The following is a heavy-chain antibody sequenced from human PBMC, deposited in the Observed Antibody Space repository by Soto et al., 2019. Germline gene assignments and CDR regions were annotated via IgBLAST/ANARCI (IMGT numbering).Heavy chain of an antibody. CDR2: ISSDGNHK. D-gene: IGHD1-1*01. V-gene: IGHV3-30*09. Sequence: QVQLVESGGGVVQPGRSLRLSCAASGFSVSAYTVHWVRQAPGKGLEWVAVISSDGNHKYYTDSVKGRFAISRDTSTNTVYLQMNSLGPEDTAVYYGAGSEQPLFAYWGQGTLVTVSS. CDR1: GFSVSAYT. J-gene: IGHJ4*02. CDR3: AGSEQPLFAY.